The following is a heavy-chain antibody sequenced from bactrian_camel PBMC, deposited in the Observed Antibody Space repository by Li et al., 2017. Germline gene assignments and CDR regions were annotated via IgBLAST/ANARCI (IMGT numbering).Heavy chain of an antibody. Sequence: HVQLVESGGGSVRAGGSLRLSCVVSGRTSRANCMGWFRQTPGREREGVATLDDEGSTTYAESVKGRFTISKDTAKKTLYLQMNRLKPEDTGMYYCAAGAQWYDCYSDSRGLYPYWGQGTQVTVS. J-gene: IGHJ4*01. D-gene: IGHD3*01. CDR1: GRTSRANC. CDR2: LDDEGST. CDR3: AAGAQWYDCYSDSRGLYPY. V-gene: IGHV3S53*01.